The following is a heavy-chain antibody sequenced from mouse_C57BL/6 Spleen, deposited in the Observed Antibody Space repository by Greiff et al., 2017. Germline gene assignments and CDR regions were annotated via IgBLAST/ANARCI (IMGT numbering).Heavy chain of an antibody. Sequence: EVKLVESGGGLVQPGGSMKLSCVASGFTFSNYWMNWVRQSPEKGLEWVAQIRLKSDNYATHYAESVKGRFTISRDDSKSSVYLQMNNLRAEDTGIYYCTGGERYWYFDVWGTGTTVTVSS. CDR2: IRLKSDNYAT. CDR1: GFTFSNYW. J-gene: IGHJ1*03. V-gene: IGHV6-3*01. CDR3: TGGERYWYFDV.